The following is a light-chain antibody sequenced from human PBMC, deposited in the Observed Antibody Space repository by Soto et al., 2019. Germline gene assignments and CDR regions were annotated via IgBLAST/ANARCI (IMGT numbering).Light chain of an antibody. V-gene: IGKV3-11*01. CDR3: QQRSNWPIT. CDR1: QSVSSY. J-gene: IGKJ5*01. CDR2: DAS. Sequence: EVLVTQSPATLSLSQGEIATLSCRASQSVSSYLAWYQQKPGQAPRLLIYDASNRATGIPARFSGSGSGTDFTLTISSLEPEDFAVYYCQQRSNWPITFGQGTLLE.